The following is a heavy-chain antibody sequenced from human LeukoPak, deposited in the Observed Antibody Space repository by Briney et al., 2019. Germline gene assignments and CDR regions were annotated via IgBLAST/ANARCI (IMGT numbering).Heavy chain of an antibody. J-gene: IGHJ5*02. V-gene: IGHV1-69*13. Sequence: ASAKVSCKASGGTFSSYAISWVRQAPGQGLEWMGGIIPIFGTANYAQKFQGRVTITADESTSTAYMELSILRSEDTAVYYCARYCSSTSCYGDWFDPWGQGTLVTVSS. CDR3: ARYCSSTSCYGDWFDP. D-gene: IGHD2-2*01. CDR2: IIPIFGTA. CDR1: GGTFSSYA.